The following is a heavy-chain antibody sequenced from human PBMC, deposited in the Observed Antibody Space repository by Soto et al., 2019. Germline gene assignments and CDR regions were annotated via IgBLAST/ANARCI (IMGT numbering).Heavy chain of an antibody. CDR2: IWSDGSNK. J-gene: IGHJ4*02. Sequence: GGSLRLSCATSGFTFSTYGFHWVRQAPGKGLEWVAVIWSDGSNKYYGDSVKGRFTVSRDDSKSTVYLQMDSLGAEDTAVYYCMGVSRGIANQFDYGGQGTLVTVSS. CDR1: GFTFSTYG. D-gene: IGHD6-13*01. CDR3: MGVSRGIANQFDY. V-gene: IGHV3-33*01.